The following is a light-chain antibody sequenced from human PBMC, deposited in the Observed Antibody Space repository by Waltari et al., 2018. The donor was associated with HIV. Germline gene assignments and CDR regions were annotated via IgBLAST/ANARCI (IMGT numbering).Light chain of an antibody. CDR2: WAS. Sequence: DIVMTQSPDSLAVSLGERATINCTSSRTVFYSSDNRNYLVWYLQRPGQSPKVLIFWASTRAYGVPARFSGSGSGTDFSLTLSSLQADDVGIYYCQQYFSVPPTFGGGTKVEI. V-gene: IGKV4-1*01. CDR1: RTVFYSSDNRNY. J-gene: IGKJ4*01. CDR3: QQYFSVPPT.